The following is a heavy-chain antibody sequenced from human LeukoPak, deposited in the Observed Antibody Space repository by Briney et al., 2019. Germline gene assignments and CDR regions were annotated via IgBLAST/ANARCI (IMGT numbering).Heavy chain of an antibody. J-gene: IGHJ4*02. D-gene: IGHD6-13*01. CDR1: GFTFSNYW. CDR2: IREDGSEK. CDR3: ARDLVFEGIALAGSD. V-gene: IGHV3-7*01. Sequence: GGSLRLSCAASGFTFSNYWMSWVRQAPGKGLEWVANIREDGSEKYYVDSVKGRFTISRDNAKNSLYLQMNSVRAEDTAVYYCARDLVFEGIALAGSDWGQGTLVTVSS.